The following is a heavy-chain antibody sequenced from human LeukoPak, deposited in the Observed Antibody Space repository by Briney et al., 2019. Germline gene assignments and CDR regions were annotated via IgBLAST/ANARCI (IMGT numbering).Heavy chain of an antibody. J-gene: IGHJ4*02. CDR1: GGTFSSYA. CDR2: IIPIFGTA. CDR3: ARGPGSSGGYYVGDF. V-gene: IGHV1-69*13. D-gene: IGHD1-26*01. Sequence: ASVKVSCKASGGTFSSYAINWVRQAPGQGLEWMGGIIPIFGTANYAQKFQGRVTITADESTSTAYMELSSLRSEDTAVYYCARGPGSSGGYYVGDFWGQGTLVTVSS.